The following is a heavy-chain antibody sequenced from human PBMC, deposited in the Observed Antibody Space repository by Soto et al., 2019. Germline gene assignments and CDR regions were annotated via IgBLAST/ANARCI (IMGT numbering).Heavy chain of an antibody. V-gene: IGHV1-69*01. CDR3: ARDRSFEY. CDR1: GGTFSRSA. CDR2: IIPILDSA. Sequence: QVQLEQSGAEVKEPGSSVKVSCKASGGTFSRSAISWVRQAPGQGLEWMGGIIPILDSATYAQKFQGRLTITADESTSTAYLELTSLKSDDTAVYYCARDRSFEYWGQGTLVTVSS. J-gene: IGHJ4*02.